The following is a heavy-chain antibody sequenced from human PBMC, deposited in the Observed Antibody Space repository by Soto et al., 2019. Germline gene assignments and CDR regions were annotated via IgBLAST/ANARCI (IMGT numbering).Heavy chain of an antibody. CDR1: GFTFSSYG. CDR2: IWYDGSNK. J-gene: IGHJ5*02. V-gene: IGHV3-33*01. D-gene: IGHD3-9*01. CDR3: ARDKPFDWLGTLDP. Sequence: PGGSLRLSCAASGFTFSSYGMHWVRQAPGKGLEWVAVIWYDGSNKYYADSVKGRFTISRDNSKNTLYLQMNSLRAEDTAVYYCARDKPFDWLGTLDPWGQGTLVTVSS.